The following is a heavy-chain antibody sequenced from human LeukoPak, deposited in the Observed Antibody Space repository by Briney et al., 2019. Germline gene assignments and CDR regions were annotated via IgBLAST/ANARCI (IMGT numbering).Heavy chain of an antibody. D-gene: IGHD5-18*01. Sequence: SETLSLTCTVSGGSISSDYWSWIRQPDGKGLEWIGSIYYSGSTYYNPSLKSRVTISVDTSKNQFSLKLSSVTAADTAVYYCARHSPRDTAAATWVDYWGQGTLVTVSS. CDR2: IYYSGST. CDR1: GGSISSDY. CDR3: ARHSPRDTAAATWVDY. J-gene: IGHJ4*02. V-gene: IGHV4-59*05.